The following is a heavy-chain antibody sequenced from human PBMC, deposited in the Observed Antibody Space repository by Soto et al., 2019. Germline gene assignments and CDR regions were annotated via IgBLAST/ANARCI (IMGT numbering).Heavy chain of an antibody. CDR3: ARGPGDLGYFDY. CDR2: MNPYSGNT. D-gene: IGHD3-10*01. J-gene: IGHJ4*02. CDR1: GYTFTSYE. V-gene: IGHV1-8*01. Sequence: ASVKVSCKASGYTFTSYEINWVRQAPGQGLEWMGWMNPYSGNTAYAQNFQGRVTMTRNTSISTAYMELSSLRSEDTAVYYCARGPGDLGYFDYWGQGALVTAPQ.